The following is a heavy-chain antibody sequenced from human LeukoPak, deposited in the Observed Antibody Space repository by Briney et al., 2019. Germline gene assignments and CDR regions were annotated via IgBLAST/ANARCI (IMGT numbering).Heavy chain of an antibody. J-gene: IGHJ4*02. CDR1: GFTLSSYA. CDR2: ISGSGGST. Sequence: GGSLRLSCAASGFTLSSYAMSWVRQAPGKGLEWVSAISGSGGSTYYADSVKGRFTISRDNSKNTLYLQMNSLRAEDTAVYYCATRLLWFGKLSEDDYWGQGTLVTVSS. V-gene: IGHV3-23*01. D-gene: IGHD3-10*01. CDR3: ATRLLWFGKLSEDDY.